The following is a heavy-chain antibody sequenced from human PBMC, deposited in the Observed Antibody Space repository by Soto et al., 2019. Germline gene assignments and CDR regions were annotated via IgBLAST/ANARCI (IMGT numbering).Heavy chain of an antibody. CDR1: GFTFNSYG. CDR3: AKDQGETIFGFFDY. V-gene: IGHV3-30*18. D-gene: IGHD3-3*01. CDR2: ISYDGSNK. Sequence: SLRLSCAASGFTFNSYGMHWVRQAPGKGLEWVAVISYDGSNKYYADSVKGRFTISRDTSKNTLYLQMNSLRAEDTAVYYCAKDQGETIFGFFDYWGQGTLVTVSS. J-gene: IGHJ4*02.